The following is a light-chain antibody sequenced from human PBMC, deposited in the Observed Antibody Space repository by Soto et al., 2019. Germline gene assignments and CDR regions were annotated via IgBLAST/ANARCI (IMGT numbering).Light chain of an antibody. V-gene: IGKV1-17*01. Sequence: IPMTQAISSMSPSVLDSAIITCRASQGIRNDLGWYQQKPGKAPKLLIYKGSSLESGVPSTFSGTASGTEFTLTISSLQPDDFATYYCQQYNSFPWTFGQGTKVDI. CDR1: QGIRND. CDR3: QQYNSFPWT. CDR2: KGS. J-gene: IGKJ1*01.